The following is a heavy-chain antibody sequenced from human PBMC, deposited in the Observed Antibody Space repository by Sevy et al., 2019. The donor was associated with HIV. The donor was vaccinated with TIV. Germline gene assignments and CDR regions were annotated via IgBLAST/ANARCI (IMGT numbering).Heavy chain of an antibody. D-gene: IGHD1-26*01. CDR3: ATWGIVGCRVFDN. J-gene: IGHJ4*02. Sequence: GGSLRLSCAAFGFTVSSNAMAWVRQAPGKGLEWVSGLSAGGCFTYYADSVKGRFTISRDNSKNTLHLQMSSLGAEDTAVYYCATWGIVGCRVFDNWGQGTLVTVSS. V-gene: IGHV3-23*01. CDR1: GFTVSSNA. CDR2: LSAGGCFT.